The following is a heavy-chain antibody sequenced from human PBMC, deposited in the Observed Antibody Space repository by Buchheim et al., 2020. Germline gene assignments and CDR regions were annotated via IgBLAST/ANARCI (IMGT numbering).Heavy chain of an antibody. J-gene: IGHJ4*02. V-gene: IGHV3-21*01. CDR1: GITFTAYT. Sequence: VHLVESGGGLVKPGGSLRLSCTVSGITFTAYTMSWVRQAPGKGLEWVSSTSSSGSYTNYADSVRGRFTISRDNAKNSLFLQMNSLRAEDTAVYYCARVSFSEYLDNWGQGAL. CDR3: ARVSFSEYLDN. CDR2: TSSSGSYT.